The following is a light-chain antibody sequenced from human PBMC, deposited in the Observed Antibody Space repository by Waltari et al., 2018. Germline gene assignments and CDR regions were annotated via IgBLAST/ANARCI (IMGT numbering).Light chain of an antibody. Sequence: NFMLTQPHSVSESPGKTVTISCTRNRGSIARHYVPWYQQRPGSSPTTVIYEDNQRPSGVPDRFSGSIDSSSNSASLTISGLKTEDEADYYCQSYDSSTVVFGGGTKLTVL. CDR3: QSYDSSTVV. CDR1: RGSIARHY. J-gene: IGLJ2*01. CDR2: EDN. V-gene: IGLV6-57*01.